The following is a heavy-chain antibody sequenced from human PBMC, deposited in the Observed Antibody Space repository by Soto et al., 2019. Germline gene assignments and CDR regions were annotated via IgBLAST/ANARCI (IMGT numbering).Heavy chain of an antibody. V-gene: IGHV1-18*01. D-gene: IGHD5-18*01. CDR1: VYTFSSYV. CDR3: ARERGGYSYGDY. Sequence: QVQLVQSGAEVKKPGASVKVPCKPSVYTFSSYVITWGRQAPGQRLEWMGWFNTYNGNTNYAQKLQGRVTMTTDTSTSTAYMELRSLRSDDTAVYYCARERGGYSYGDYWGQGALVTVSS. J-gene: IGHJ4*02. CDR2: FNTYNGNT.